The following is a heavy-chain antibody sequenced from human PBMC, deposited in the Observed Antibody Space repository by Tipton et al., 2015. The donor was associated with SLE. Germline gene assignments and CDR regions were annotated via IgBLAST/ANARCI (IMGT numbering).Heavy chain of an antibody. D-gene: IGHD7-27*01. Sequence: QSGPEVKKPGSSVKVSCKASGGTFSSYAISWVRQAPGQGLEWMGGIIPIFGTANYAQKFQGRVTITADKSTSTAYMELSSLRSEDTAGYYCLGLAPRGSRWFDPWGQGTLVTVSS. CDR3: LGLAPRGSRWFDP. V-gene: IGHV1-69*06. CDR2: IIPIFGTA. J-gene: IGHJ5*02. CDR1: GGTFSSYA.